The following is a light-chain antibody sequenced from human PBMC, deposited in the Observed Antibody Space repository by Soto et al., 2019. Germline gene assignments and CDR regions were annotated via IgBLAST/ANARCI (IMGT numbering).Light chain of an antibody. J-gene: IGLJ3*02. CDR2: GNS. V-gene: IGLV1-40*01. CDR3: QSYDSSLSVWV. CDR1: SSNIGAGYD. Sequence: QSVLTQPPSVSGAPGQRVTISYTGSSSNIGAGYDVHWYQQLPGTAPKLLIYGNSNRPSGVPDRFSGSKSGTSASLAITGLQAEDEADYYCQSYDSSLSVWVFGGGTQLTVL.